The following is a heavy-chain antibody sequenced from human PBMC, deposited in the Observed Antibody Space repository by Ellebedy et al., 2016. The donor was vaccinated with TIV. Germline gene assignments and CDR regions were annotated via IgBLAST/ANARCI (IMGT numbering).Heavy chain of an antibody. D-gene: IGHD3-16*02. Sequence: AASVKVSCKASGYTFTTYSIHWVRQAPGQGLEWLGVINPGGDYTAYAQNFQGRVIMTRDMSTSSVYMDLSSLRFDDTAVYYCARALGSWYFDLWGRGTLVTVSS. CDR2: INPGGDYT. V-gene: IGHV1-46*01. CDR3: ARALGSWYFDL. J-gene: IGHJ2*01. CDR1: GYTFTTYS.